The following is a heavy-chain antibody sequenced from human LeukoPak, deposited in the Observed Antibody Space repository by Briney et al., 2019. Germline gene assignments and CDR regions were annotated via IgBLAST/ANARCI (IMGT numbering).Heavy chain of an antibody. CDR2: IYYSGST. Sequence: SETLSLTCTVSGGSISSYYWSWIRQPPGKGLGWIGYIYYSGSTNYNPSLKSRVTISVDTSKNQFSLKLSSVTAADTAVYYCARGLAGSYRYWGQGTLVTVSS. D-gene: IGHD3-16*02. CDR1: GGSISSYY. CDR3: ARGLAGSYRY. V-gene: IGHV4-59*01. J-gene: IGHJ4*02.